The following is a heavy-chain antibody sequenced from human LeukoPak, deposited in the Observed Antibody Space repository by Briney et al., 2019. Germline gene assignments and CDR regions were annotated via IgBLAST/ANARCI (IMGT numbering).Heavy chain of an antibody. CDR3: VKDLNGTWSFDY. J-gene: IGHJ4*02. Sequence: PGGSLRLSCSASGFTFSAYFMHWVRQAPGKGLEYVSSISSNEYDTYYADSVKGRFTISRDNSKNTLFLQMSSLRAEDTAVYYYVKDLNGTWSFDYWGQGTLVTVSS. V-gene: IGHV3-64D*06. D-gene: IGHD2-8*01. CDR1: GFTFSAYF. CDR2: ISSNEYDT.